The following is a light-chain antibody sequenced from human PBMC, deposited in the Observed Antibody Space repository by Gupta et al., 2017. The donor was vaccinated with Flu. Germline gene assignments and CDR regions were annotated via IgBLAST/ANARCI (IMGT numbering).Light chain of an antibody. CDR3: QEYNRYSWT. Sequence: ETGVPSRFDGSGYGTEFTLTISSLQPEDFATYYCQEYNRYSWTFGQGTXVEIK. V-gene: IGKV1-5*03. J-gene: IGKJ1*01.